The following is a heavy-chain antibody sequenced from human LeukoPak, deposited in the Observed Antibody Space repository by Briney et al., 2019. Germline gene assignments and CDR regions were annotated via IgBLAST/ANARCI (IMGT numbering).Heavy chain of an antibody. V-gene: IGHV1-69*06. J-gene: IGHJ5*02. Sequence: ASVKVSCKASGGTFSSYAISWVRQAPGQGLEWMGGIIPIFGTANYAQKFQGRVTITADKSTSTAYMELSSLRSEHTAVYYCARVRGQWRGDWFDPWGQGTLVTVSS. CDR3: ARVRGQWRGDWFDP. CDR1: GGTFSSYA. D-gene: IGHD6-19*01. CDR2: IIPIFGTA.